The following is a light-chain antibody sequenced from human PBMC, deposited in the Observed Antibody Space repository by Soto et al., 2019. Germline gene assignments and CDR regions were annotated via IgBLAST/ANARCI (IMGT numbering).Light chain of an antibody. Sequence: QSALTQPPSVSGSPGQSVTISCTGTSSDVGNYNRVSWYQQPPGTAPKLMIYEVSNRPSGVPDRFSGSKSGNTASLTISGLQAEDEADYYCSSYTTSSTLVFGGGTKVTVL. CDR1: SSDVGNYNR. J-gene: IGLJ2*01. CDR3: SSYTTSSTLV. V-gene: IGLV2-18*02. CDR2: EVS.